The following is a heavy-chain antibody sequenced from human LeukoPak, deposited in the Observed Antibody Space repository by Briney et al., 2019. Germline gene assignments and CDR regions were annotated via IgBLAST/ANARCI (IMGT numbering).Heavy chain of an antibody. CDR2: ISYDGSNK. D-gene: IGHD5-12*01. CDR3: ARDRGDSGYDGEGFDY. J-gene: IGHJ4*02. V-gene: IGHV3-30-3*01. Sequence: GGSLRLSCAASGFTFSSYAMHWVRQAPGKGLEWVAVISYDGSNKYYADSVKGRFTISRDNSKNTLYLQMNSLRAEDTAVYYCARDRGDSGYDGEGFDYWGQGTLVTVSS. CDR1: GFTFSSYA.